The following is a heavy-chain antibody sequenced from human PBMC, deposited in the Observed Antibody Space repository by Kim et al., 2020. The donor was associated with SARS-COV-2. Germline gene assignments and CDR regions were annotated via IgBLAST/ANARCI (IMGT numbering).Heavy chain of an antibody. J-gene: IGHJ6*02. Sequence: GESLKISCKGSGYSFTSYWISWVRQMPGKGLEWMGRIDPSDSYTNYSPSFQGHVTISADKSISTAYLQWSSLKASDTAMYYCAREIAAAFRGSYYYYYGMDVWGQGTTVTVSS. CDR3: AREIAAAFRGSYYYYYGMDV. V-gene: IGHV5-10-1*01. CDR2: IDPSDSYT. CDR1: GYSFTSYW. D-gene: IGHD6-13*01.